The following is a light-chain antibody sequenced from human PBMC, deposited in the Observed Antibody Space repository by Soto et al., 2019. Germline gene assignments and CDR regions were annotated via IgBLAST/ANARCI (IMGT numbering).Light chain of an antibody. Sequence: DIQMTQSPSSLSASVGDRVTITCRASQSISSYLNWYQQKPGKAPKLLIYAASSLQSGVPSRFSGSGSGTDFTLTISSLQPVDFATYYCQQSYSTPRSCGQGTEVEIK. V-gene: IGKV1-39*01. J-gene: IGKJ1*01. CDR3: QQSYSTPRS. CDR1: QSISSY. CDR2: AAS.